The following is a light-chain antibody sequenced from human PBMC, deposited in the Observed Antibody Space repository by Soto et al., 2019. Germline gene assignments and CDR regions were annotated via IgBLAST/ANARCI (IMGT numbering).Light chain of an antibody. J-gene: IGLJ1*01. CDR3: SSYTSSSTYV. CDR1: SSDVGGYNY. V-gene: IGLV2-14*01. CDR2: DVS. Sequence: QSALTQPASVSGSPGQSLTISCTGTSSDVGGYNYVSWYQQHPGKAPKLMIYDVSNRPSGVSNRFSGSKSGNTASLTISGLKAEDEADYYCSSYTSSSTYVFGTGTKLTVL.